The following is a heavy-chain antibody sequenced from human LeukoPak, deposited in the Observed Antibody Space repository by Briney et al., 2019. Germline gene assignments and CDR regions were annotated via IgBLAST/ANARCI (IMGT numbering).Heavy chain of an antibody. V-gene: IGHV1-18*01. CDR3: ARVASYDSSSYYAY. CDR1: GYTFTSYG. CDR2: ISAYNGNT. Sequence: ASVKVSCKASGYTFTSYGISWVRQAPGQGLEWMGWISAYNGNTNYAQKLQGRVTMTTDTSTSTAYMELRSLRSDDTAVYYCARVASYDSSSYYAYWGQGTLVTVSS. D-gene: IGHD3-22*01. J-gene: IGHJ4*02.